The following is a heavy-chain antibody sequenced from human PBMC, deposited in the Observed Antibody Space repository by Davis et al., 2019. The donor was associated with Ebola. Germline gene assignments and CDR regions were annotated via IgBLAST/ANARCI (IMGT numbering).Heavy chain of an antibody. CDR2: ISSSSSYI. V-gene: IGHV3-21*01. J-gene: IGHJ4*02. CDR3: AKDFGGHDDN. CDR1: GFTFSSYS. D-gene: IGHD3-3*01. Sequence: GESLKISCAASGFTFSSYSMNWVRQAPGKGLEWVSSISSSSSYIYYADSVKGRFTVSRDNAKNSLYLQMNSLRAEDTAVYYCAKDFGGHDDNWGQGTLVTVSS.